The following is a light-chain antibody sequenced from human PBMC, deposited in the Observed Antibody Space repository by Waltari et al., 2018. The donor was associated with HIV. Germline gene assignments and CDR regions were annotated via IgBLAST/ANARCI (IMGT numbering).Light chain of an antibody. J-gene: IGKJ1*01. V-gene: IGKV1-9*01. CDR3: QQVYAYPRT. CDR2: AGS. CDR1: QGVSSY. Sequence: DIQLTQSPSFLSASVGDRVTITCRASQGVSSYLAWYQQKPGKAPKLLIYAGSTLQSGVPSRFTGSGSGTELTLTISSLQPEDYATYYCQQVYAYPRTFCQGTKVETK.